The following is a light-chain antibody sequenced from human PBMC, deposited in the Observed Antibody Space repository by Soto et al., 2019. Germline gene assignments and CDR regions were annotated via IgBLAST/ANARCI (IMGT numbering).Light chain of an antibody. CDR1: QTVSSNY. CDR3: QQYGGSPTWT. Sequence: DSVLTQSPGTLSLSPGERATLSCRASQTVSSNYLAWYQQRPGQAPRLLIYGASTRATGIPDRFSGSGSGTDFTLTVSRLERGDLAVFYCQQYGGSPTWTFGHGTKVESK. CDR2: GAS. V-gene: IGKV3-20*01. J-gene: IGKJ1*01.